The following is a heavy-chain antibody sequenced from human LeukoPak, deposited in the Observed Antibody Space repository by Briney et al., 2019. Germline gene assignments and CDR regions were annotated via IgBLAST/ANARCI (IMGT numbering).Heavy chain of an antibody. V-gene: IGHV3-73*01. CDR2: IRSKANSYAT. CDR3: TSGSRTDFDY. J-gene: IGHJ4*02. D-gene: IGHD1-26*01. Sequence: GGSLRLSCAASGFTFSDHYMDWVRQAPGKGLEWVGRIRSKANSYATSYAASVKGRFTISRDDSKNTAYLQMNSLKTEDTAVYYCTSGSRTDFDYWGQGTLVTVSS. CDR1: GFTFSDHY.